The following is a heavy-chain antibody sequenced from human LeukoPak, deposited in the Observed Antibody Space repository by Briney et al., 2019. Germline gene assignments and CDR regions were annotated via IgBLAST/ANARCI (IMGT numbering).Heavy chain of an antibody. V-gene: IGHV3-15*01. D-gene: IGHD2-15*01. CDR3: VRDFSCSGGSCPLFDS. CDR2: IKSKTDGATT. J-gene: IGHJ4*02. CDR1: GFTFNNAW. Sequence: GGSLRLSCAASGFTFNNAWMSWVRQAPGKGLEWVGRIKSKTDGATTDYAAPVKGRFTISRDNSENTLYLQMSSLRAEDTAIYYCVRDFSCSGGSCPLFDSWGQGTLVSVSS.